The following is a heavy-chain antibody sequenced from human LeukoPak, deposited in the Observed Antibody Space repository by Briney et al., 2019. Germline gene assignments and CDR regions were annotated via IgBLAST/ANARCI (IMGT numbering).Heavy chain of an antibody. CDR1: GFTVSSNY. D-gene: IGHD1-26*01. CDR2: IYSGGST. Sequence: PGGSLRLPCAASGFTVSSNYMTWVRQAPGKGLEWVSVIYSGGSTYYADSVKGRFTISRHTSKNTLYLQMNSLRAEDTAVYYCARVGSYWDFDYWGQGTLVTVSS. J-gene: IGHJ4*02. V-gene: IGHV3-53*04. CDR3: ARVGSYWDFDY.